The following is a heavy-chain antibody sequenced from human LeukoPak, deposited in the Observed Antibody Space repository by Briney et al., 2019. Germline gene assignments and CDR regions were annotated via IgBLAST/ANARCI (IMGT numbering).Heavy chain of an antibody. V-gene: IGHV3-7*01. Sequence: PGGSLRLSCAASGFTFTSYWMHWVRQAPGKGLEWVANMNQDGSVKDYVDSVKGRFTISRDNARNSLYLQMSSLRAEDTAVYYCATYTHWVAGDVWGQGTTVTVSS. CDR3: ATYTHWVAGDV. D-gene: IGHD3-16*01. CDR1: GFTFTSYW. J-gene: IGHJ6*02. CDR2: MNQDGSVK.